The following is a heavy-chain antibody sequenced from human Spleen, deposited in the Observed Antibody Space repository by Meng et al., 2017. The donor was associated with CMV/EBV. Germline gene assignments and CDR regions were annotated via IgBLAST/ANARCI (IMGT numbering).Heavy chain of an antibody. V-gene: IGHV3-30*02. D-gene: IGHD6-25*01. CDR2: IRYDGSNT. J-gene: IGHJ4*02. CDR1: GFSFGTYG. CDR3: VRDGQAGAKGLEF. Sequence: GESLKISCAASGFSFGTYGMHWVRQAPGKGLEWVSFIRYDGSNTYYADSVKGRLTISRDNSKNTLYLQMSSLRPEDMAVYYCVRDGQAGAKGLEFWGQGTLVTVSS.